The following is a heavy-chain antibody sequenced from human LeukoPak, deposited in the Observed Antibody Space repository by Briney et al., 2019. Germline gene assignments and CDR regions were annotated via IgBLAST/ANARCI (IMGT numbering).Heavy chain of an antibody. Sequence: GGSLRLSCAASGFTFSSYWMSWVRQAPGKGLEWVANIKQDGSEKYYVDSVKGRFTISRDNAKNSLYLQMNSLRAEDTAVYYCAKDKIGRWLLYYYFDYWGQGTLVTVSS. V-gene: IGHV3-7*01. CDR2: IKQDGSEK. CDR3: AKDKIGRWLLYYYFDY. CDR1: GFTFSSYW. D-gene: IGHD5-24*01. J-gene: IGHJ4*02.